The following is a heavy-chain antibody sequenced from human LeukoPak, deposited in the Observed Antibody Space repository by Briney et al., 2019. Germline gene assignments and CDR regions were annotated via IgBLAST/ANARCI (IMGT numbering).Heavy chain of an antibody. CDR3: ARRSSSWYGEGFDP. CDR1: GESFSGYY. CDR2: INHSGST. V-gene: IGHV4-34*01. D-gene: IGHD6-13*01. Sequence: SETLSLTCAVYGESFSGYYWSWIRQPPGKGLEWIGEINHSGSTNYNPSLKSRVTISVDTSKNQFSLKLSSVTAADTAVYYCARRSSSWYGEGFDPWGQGTLVTVSS. J-gene: IGHJ5*02.